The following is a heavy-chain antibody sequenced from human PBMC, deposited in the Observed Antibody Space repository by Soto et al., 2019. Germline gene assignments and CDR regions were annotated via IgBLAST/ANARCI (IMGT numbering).Heavy chain of an antibody. J-gene: IGHJ4*02. CDR3: ARDFAYFDS. V-gene: IGHV4-61*01. CDR2: VYHIGRT. CDR1: GGSFKSGSYS. D-gene: IGHD3-3*01. Sequence: QVQLQESGPGLVKPSETLSLTCTVSGGSFKSGSYSWSWIRQPPGKGLEWIGYVYHIGRTSYNPSLKSRVSISMDTSKNQFSLNLDSVTAADTAVYFCARDFAYFDSWGQGTLVTVSS.